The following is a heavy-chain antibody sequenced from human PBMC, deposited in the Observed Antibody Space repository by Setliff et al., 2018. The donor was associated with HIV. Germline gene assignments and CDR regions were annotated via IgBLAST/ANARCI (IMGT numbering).Heavy chain of an antibody. J-gene: IGHJ4*02. CDR3: ARDYYDSSGYIFFPGLPDY. V-gene: IGHV1-69*05. Sequence: GASVKASCKASGGTFSNYGMSWVRQAPGQGLEWMGGIIPISGTANYAQKFQGRVTITTDESTSTAYMELSGLRSEDTAVYYCARDYYDSSGYIFFPGLPDYWGQGTLVTVSS. D-gene: IGHD3-22*01. CDR1: GGTFSNYG. CDR2: IIPISGTA.